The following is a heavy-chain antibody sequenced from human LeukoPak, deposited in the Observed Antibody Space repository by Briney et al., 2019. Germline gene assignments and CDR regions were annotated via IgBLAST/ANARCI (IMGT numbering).Heavy chain of an antibody. CDR2: IKSKTDGGTT. Sequence: NPGGSLRLSCAVSGFTFSNAWMSWVRQAPGKGLEWVGRIKSKTDGGTTDYAAPVKGRFTISRDDSKNTLYLQMNSLKTEDTAVYYCISAEVVLMVYAILGYWGQGTLVTVSS. D-gene: IGHD2-8*01. J-gene: IGHJ4*02. V-gene: IGHV3-15*01. CDR1: GFTFSNAW. CDR3: ISAEVVLMVYAILGY.